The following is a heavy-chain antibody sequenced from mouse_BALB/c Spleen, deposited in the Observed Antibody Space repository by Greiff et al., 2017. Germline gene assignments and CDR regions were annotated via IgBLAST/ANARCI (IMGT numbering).Heavy chain of an antibody. CDR2: ISSGGSYT. CDR3: ARHVTTATYFDY. D-gene: IGHD1-2*01. J-gene: IGHJ2*01. CDR1: GFTFSSYG. V-gene: IGHV5-6*02. Sequence: EVMLVESGGDLVKPGGSLKLSCAASGFTFSSYGLSWVRQTPDKRLEWVATISSGGSYTYYPDSVKGRFTISRDNAKNTLYLQMSSLKSEDTAMYYCARHVTTATYFDYWGQGTTLTVSS.